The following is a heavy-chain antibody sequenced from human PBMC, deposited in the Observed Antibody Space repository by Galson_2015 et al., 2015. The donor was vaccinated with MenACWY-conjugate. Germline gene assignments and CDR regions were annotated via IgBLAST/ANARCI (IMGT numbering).Heavy chain of an antibody. CDR2: IKPDGSEQ. CDR3: ARGHLQLDP. CDR1: GFTFSTYW. Sequence: SLRLSCAASGFTFSTYWMTWVRQAPGKGLEWLANIKPDGSEQYYVDSVKGPFTISRDNAKNSLFLQMNSLRVEDTAVYYCARGHLQLDPWGPGTLVTVSS. J-gene: IGHJ5*02. V-gene: IGHV3-7*01.